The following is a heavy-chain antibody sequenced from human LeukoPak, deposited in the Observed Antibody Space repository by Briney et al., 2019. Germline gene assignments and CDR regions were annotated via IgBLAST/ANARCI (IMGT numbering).Heavy chain of an antibody. J-gene: IGHJ4*02. V-gene: IGHV3-30-3*01. D-gene: IGHD3-10*01. CDR3: ARVGYYSSGPFSYFDY. Sequence: PGGSLRLSCAASGFTFSRYAMHWVRQAPGKGLEWVAVISYEGSNEYYAESVKGRSTISRDSSENTLYLEMNSLRVEDTAVYYCARVGYYSSGPFSYFDYWGQGTLVTVSS. CDR2: ISYEGSNE. CDR1: GFTFSRYA.